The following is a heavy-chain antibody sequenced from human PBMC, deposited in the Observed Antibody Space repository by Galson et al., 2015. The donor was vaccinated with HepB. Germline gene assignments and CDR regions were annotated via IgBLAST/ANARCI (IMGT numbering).Heavy chain of an antibody. CDR2: IYYSGST. J-gene: IGHJ4*02. V-gene: IGHV4-39*07. D-gene: IGHD4-17*01. CDR3: AREGSRTTVTRYD. CDR1: GGSISSSSYY. Sequence: TLSLTCTVSGGSISSSSYYWGWIRQPPGKGLEWIGSIYYSGSTYYNPSLKSRVTISVDTSKNQFSLKLSSVTAADTAVYYCAREGSRTTVTRYDWGQGTLVTVSS.